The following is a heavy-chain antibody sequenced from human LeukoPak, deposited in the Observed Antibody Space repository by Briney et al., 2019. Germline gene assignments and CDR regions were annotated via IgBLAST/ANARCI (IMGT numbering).Heavy chain of an antibody. CDR1: GYTFTSLD. Sequence: ASVKVSCKASGYTFTSLDINWVRQATGQGPEWMGWMNPNSGNTGYAQKFQGRVTMTRDTSVDTAYMELNSLISEDTAMYYCARGWEVDRDGAFDVWGQGTMVTVSP. CDR3: ARGWEVDRDGAFDV. J-gene: IGHJ3*01. V-gene: IGHV1-8*01. D-gene: IGHD1-26*01. CDR2: MNPNSGNT.